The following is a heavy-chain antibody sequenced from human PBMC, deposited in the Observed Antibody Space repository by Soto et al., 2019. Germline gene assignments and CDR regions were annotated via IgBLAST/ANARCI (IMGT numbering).Heavy chain of an antibody. CDR1: GFTFSSYS. CDR2: ISSSSSTI. D-gene: IGHD2-8*01. CDR3: ARGLEDCTILGCTIGFDP. V-gene: IGHV3-48*01. J-gene: IGHJ5*02. Sequence: GGSLRLSCAASGFTFSSYSMNWVRQAPGKGLEWVSYISSSSSTIYYADSVKGRFTISRDNAKNSLYLQMNSLRAEDTAVYYCARGLEDCTILGCTIGFDPWGQGTLVTVSS.